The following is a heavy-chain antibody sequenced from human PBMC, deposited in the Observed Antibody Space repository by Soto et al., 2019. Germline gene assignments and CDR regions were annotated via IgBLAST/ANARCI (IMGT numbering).Heavy chain of an antibody. CDR3: ARVQILQLENIFDY. V-gene: IGHV1-18*01. CDR2: ISAYNGNK. Sequence: ASVKVSFKTSGYSFTNYAMHWVRQAPGQGLEWMGWISAYNGNKNYVQNLQGRVTMTTDTSTSTAYMELRSLRSDDTAVYFCARVQILQLENIFDYWGQGALVTVSS. J-gene: IGHJ4*02. CDR1: GYSFTNYA. D-gene: IGHD1-1*01.